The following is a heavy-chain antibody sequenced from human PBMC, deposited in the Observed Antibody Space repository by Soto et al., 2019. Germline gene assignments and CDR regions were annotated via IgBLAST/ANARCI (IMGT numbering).Heavy chain of an antibody. CDR1: GGTFNSYT. V-gene: IGHV1-69*02. J-gene: IGHJ4*02. CDR3: TRGGSTSCYVCLNDNDY. Sequence: QVQLVQSGAEVKKPGSSVKVSCKASGGTFNSYTITWVRQAPGQGLEWMGRIIPIVRIANYAQKFQGRVTITADKSTSTAYMELSSLRSEDTAVYYCTRGGSTSCYVCLNDNDYWGQGTLVTVSS. CDR2: IIPIVRIA. D-gene: IGHD2-2*01.